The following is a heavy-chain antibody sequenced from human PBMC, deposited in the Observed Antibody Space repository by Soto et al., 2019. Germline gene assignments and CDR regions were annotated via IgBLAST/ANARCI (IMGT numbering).Heavy chain of an antibody. J-gene: IGHJ3*02. CDR2: MNPNSGNT. D-gene: IGHD5-12*01. CDR1: GYTFTSYN. V-gene: IGHV1-8*01. CDR3: ARASSGYGFDAFDM. Sequence: ASVKVSCKASGYTFTSYNVNWARQTTGQGLEWMGWMNPNSGNTGYAQKFQGRVTLTRNTSISTAYMEVSSLRSEDTAVYYCARASSGYGFDAFDMWGQGTMVTVSS.